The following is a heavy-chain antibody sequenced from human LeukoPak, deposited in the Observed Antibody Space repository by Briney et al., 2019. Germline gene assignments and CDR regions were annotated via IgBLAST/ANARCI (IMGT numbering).Heavy chain of an antibody. J-gene: IGHJ4*02. CDR1: GFTFSSYG. D-gene: IGHD6-13*01. CDR3: ARDNRRQLVQFGGDFDY. Sequence: GGSLRLSCAASGFTFSSYGMHWVRQAPGKGLEWVAVIWYDGSNKYYADSVKGRFTISRDNSKNTLYLQMNSLRAEDTAVYYCARDNRRQLVQFGGDFDYWGQGTLVTVSS. CDR2: IWYDGSNK. V-gene: IGHV3-33*01.